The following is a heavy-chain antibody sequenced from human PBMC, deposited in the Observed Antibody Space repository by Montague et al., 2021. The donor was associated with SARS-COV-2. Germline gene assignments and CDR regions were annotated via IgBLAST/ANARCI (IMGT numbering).Heavy chain of an antibody. CDR2: VHYTGST. CDR1: GGSISSYY. D-gene: IGHD3-9*01. J-gene: IGHJ4*02. CDR3: ARGVYNRVIFVVSPRYYFDY. Sequence: SETLSLTCEVSGGSISSYYWSRIRQSPGKGLEWIGYVHYTGSTKYNPSLKTRVTLSLDTPKKHCSLRLTSVTAADTATYYRARGVYNRVIFVVSPRYYFDYWGQGNMVAVSA. V-gene: IGHV4-59*12.